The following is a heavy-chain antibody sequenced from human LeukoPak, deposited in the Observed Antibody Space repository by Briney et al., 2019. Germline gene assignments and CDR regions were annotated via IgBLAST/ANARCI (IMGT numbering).Heavy chain of an antibody. Sequence: PGGSLRLSCAASGFTFSSYGMHWVRQAPGKGLEWVAFIRYDGSNKYYADSVKGRFTISRDNSKNTLYLQMNSLRAEDTAVYYCAKEGSIFGVVIRPCYFDYWGQGTLVTVSS. J-gene: IGHJ4*02. CDR2: IRYDGSNK. D-gene: IGHD3-3*01. CDR1: GFTFSSYG. V-gene: IGHV3-30*02. CDR3: AKEGSIFGVVIRPCYFDY.